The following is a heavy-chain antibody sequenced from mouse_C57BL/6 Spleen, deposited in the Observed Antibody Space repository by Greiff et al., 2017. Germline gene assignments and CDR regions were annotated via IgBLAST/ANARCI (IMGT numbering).Heavy chain of an antibody. CDR2: INPSSGYT. Sequence: VQLQQSGAELARPGASVKMSCKASGYTFTSYTMPWVKQRPGQGLEWIGYINPSSGYTKYNQKFKDKATFTADKSSSTAYMQLSSLTSEDSAVYYCARRGGNWYFEVWGTGTTVTVSS. CDR3: ARRGGNWYFEV. CDR1: GYTFTSYT. J-gene: IGHJ1*03. V-gene: IGHV1-4*01.